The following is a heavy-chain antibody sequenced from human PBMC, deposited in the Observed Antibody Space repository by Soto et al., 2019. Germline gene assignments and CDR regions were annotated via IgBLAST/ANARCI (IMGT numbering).Heavy chain of an antibody. J-gene: IGHJ4*02. D-gene: IGHD3-3*01. CDR3: AKCRRRLSSGDFFDF. CDR1: GFTFSTYA. Sequence: EVQLLESGGKLVQPGGSLTLSCAASGFTFSTYAMAWVRQAPGKGLEWVSGVSASRLNTDYADPVKGRFYISRDNSKNTRAWHMNSLRAEDTALYYCAKCRRRLSSGDFFDFGGQGTPVTVSS. CDR2: VSASRLNT. V-gene: IGHV3-23*01.